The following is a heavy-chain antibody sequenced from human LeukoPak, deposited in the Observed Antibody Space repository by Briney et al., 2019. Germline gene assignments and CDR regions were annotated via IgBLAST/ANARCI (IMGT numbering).Heavy chain of an antibody. CDR3: TTDPPWCYDILTGYYSMDY. CDR1: GFTFSNAW. V-gene: IGHV3-15*01. CDR2: IKSKTDGGTT. J-gene: IGHJ4*02. Sequence: GGSLRLSCAASGFTFSNAWMSWVRQAPGKGLEWVGRIKSKTDGGTTDYAAPVKGRFTISRDDSKNTLYLQMNSLKTEDTAVYYCTTDPPWCYDILTGYYSMDYWGQGTLVTVSS. D-gene: IGHD3-9*01.